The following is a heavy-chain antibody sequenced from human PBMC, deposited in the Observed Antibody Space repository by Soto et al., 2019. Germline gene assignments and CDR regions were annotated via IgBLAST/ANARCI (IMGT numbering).Heavy chain of an antibody. Sequence: SETLSLTCTVSGGSISSYYWSWIRQPPGKGLEWIGYIYYSGSTNYNPSLKSRVTISVDTSKNQFSLKLSSVTAADTAVYCCARLLYGLGSWFDPWGQGTLVTVSS. V-gene: IGHV4-59*08. CDR1: GGSISSYY. J-gene: IGHJ5*02. CDR3: ARLLYGLGSWFDP. D-gene: IGHD3-10*01. CDR2: IYYSGST.